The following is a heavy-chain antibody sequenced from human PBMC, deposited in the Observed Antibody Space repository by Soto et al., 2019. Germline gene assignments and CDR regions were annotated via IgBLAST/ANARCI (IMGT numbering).Heavy chain of an antibody. V-gene: IGHV3-49*04. J-gene: IGHJ6*02. Sequence: GGSLRLSCRASGFSFGDYDMSWVRQAPGKGLEWVGVIRSKGYVGTKEYAASVKGRFSISRDDSMRIAYLEMNSLKTEDTAVYYCTRGEDHYGRPLMYVWGQGTPVTVSS. CDR2: IRSKGYVGTK. CDR1: GFSFGDYD. CDR3: TRGEDHYGRPLMYV. D-gene: IGHD3-10*01.